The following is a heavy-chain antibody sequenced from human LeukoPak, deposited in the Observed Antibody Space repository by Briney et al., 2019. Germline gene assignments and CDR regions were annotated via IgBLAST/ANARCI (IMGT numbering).Heavy chain of an antibody. Sequence: SETLSLTCAVYGGSFSGYYWSWIRQPPGKGLEWIGEINHSGSTNYNPSLKSRVTISVGTSKNQFSLKLSSVTAADAAVYYCARSLTDSSSSSDYWGQGTLVTVSS. CDR2: INHSGST. CDR1: GGSFSGYY. D-gene: IGHD6-6*01. CDR3: ARSLTDSSSSSDY. J-gene: IGHJ4*02. V-gene: IGHV4-34*01.